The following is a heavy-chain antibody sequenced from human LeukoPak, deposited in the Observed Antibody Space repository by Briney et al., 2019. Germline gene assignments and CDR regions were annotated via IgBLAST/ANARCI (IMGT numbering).Heavy chain of an antibody. Sequence: PSGTLSLTCAVYGGSFSGYYWSWIRQPPGKGLEWIGEINHSGSTNYNPSLKSRVTISVDTSKNQFSLKLSSVTAADTAVYYCARGIIYSSGWSPFDYWGQGTLVTVSS. CDR3: ARGIIYSSGWSPFDY. V-gene: IGHV4-34*01. CDR2: INHSGST. D-gene: IGHD6-19*01. CDR1: GGSFSGYY. J-gene: IGHJ4*02.